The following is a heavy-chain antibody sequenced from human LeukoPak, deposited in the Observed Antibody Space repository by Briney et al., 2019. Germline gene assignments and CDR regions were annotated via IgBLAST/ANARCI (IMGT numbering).Heavy chain of an antibody. J-gene: IGHJ4*02. CDR2: ISGSGGST. V-gene: IGHV3-23*01. Sequence: GGSLRLSCAASGFTFSSYGMSWVRQAPGKGLEWVSAISGSGGSTYYADSVKGRFTISRDNAKNSLYLQMNSLRAEDTAVYYCARGDYYDSSGYSDYWGQGTLVTVSS. CDR3: ARGDYYDSSGYSDY. D-gene: IGHD3-22*01. CDR1: GFTFSSYG.